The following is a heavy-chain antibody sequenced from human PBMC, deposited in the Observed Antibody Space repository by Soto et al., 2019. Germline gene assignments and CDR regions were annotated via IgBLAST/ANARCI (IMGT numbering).Heavy chain of an antibody. CDR2: IYYSGST. D-gene: IGHD3-10*01. V-gene: IGHV4-61*01. J-gene: IGHJ4*02. CDR3: AGDAYYYVSGSLAFGY. Sequence: QVQLQESGPGLVKPSETLSLTCTVSGGSVSSGSYYWSWIRQPPGKGLESIGYIYYSGSTNYNPPTKCRVTISVDTSKTPFSLKLCSVTAGDTAVYYCAGDAYYYVSGSLAFGYWSQGSLVTVSS. CDR1: GGSVSSGSYY.